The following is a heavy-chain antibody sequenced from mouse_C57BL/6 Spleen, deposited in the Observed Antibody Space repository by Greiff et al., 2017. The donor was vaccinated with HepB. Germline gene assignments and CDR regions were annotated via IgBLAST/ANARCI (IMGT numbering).Heavy chain of an antibody. CDR1: GYTFTDYE. CDR3: TRSYGSSYFDY. CDR2: IDPETGGT. V-gene: IGHV1-15*01. D-gene: IGHD1-1*01. J-gene: IGHJ2*01. Sequence: QVQLKQSGAELVRPGASVTLSCKASGYTFTDYEMHWVKQTPVHGLEWIGAIDPETGGTAYNQKFKGKAILTADKSSSTAYMELRRLTSEDSAVYYCTRSYGSSYFDYWGQGTTLTVSS.